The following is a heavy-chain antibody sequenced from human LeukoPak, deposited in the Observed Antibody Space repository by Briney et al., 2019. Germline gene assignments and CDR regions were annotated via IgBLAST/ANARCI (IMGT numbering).Heavy chain of an antibody. J-gene: IGHJ5*02. CDR2: IWFDGSKT. CDR3: VRGGGYNLAYKTFDP. CDR1: GFTFNSYS. D-gene: IGHD5-18*01. Sequence: HSGRSLRLSCAASGFTFNSYSMHWVRQAPGKGLEWVAIIWFDGSKTYCSDSVKGRFTISRDNSKNTLFLQMTSLTADDTAVYFCVRGGGYNLAYKTFDPWGQGTLVAVSS. V-gene: IGHV3-33*01.